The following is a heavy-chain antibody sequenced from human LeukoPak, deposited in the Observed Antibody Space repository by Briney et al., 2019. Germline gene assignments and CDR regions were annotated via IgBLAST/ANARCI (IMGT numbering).Heavy chain of an antibody. D-gene: IGHD3-22*01. V-gene: IGHV3-23*01. CDR1: GFTFSSYA. CDR2: ISGGGDAA. CDR3: PRKYDSSGYFDY. Sequence: GGSLRLSCAASGFTFSSYALSWVRLAPGKGLEWVSTISGGGDAAHYADSVRGRFTISRDNSKNTLYLQMNSLRAEDTAVYYCPRKYDSSGYFDYWGRGTLVTVSS. J-gene: IGHJ4*02.